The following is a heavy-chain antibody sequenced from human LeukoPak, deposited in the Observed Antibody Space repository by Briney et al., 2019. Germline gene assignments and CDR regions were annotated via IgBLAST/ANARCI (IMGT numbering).Heavy chain of an antibody. D-gene: IGHD1-26*01. V-gene: IGHV4-39*01. CDR3: AVGATTRSGDY. J-gene: IGHJ4*02. Sequence: PSETLSLTCTVSGGSISSSSYYWGWIRQPPGKGLEWIGSIYYSGSTYYNPSLKSRVTISVDTSKNQFSLKLSSVTAADTAVYYCAVGATTRSGDYWGQGTLVTVSS. CDR1: GGSISSSSYY. CDR2: IYYSGST.